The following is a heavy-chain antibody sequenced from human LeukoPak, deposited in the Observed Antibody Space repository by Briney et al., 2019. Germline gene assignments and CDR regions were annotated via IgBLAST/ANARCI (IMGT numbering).Heavy chain of an antibody. D-gene: IGHD2-2*01. CDR3: ARENNAMNAFDI. V-gene: IGHV4-59*01. Sequence: SETLSLTCTVSGGSTSSDYWSWIRQSPGKGLEWVGYVYNSGDTGKNPSLKSRVTISVDTSKNQFSLKLSSVTAADTAVYYCARENNAMNAFDIWGQGTMVTVSS. J-gene: IGHJ3*02. CDR2: VYNSGDT. CDR1: GGSTSSDY.